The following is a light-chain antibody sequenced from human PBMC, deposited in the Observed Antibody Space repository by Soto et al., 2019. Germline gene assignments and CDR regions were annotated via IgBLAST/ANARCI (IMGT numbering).Light chain of an antibody. V-gene: IGKV3-15*01. Sequence: IVLTQSPATLSLSPGERATLSCRASQTVTTHLAWYQHKPGQAPRLLIYDASSRATGVPARFSGSGSGTEFTLTINSLQSEDFALYYCQQYSNWPLTFGQGTRLEI. J-gene: IGKJ5*01. CDR1: QTVTTH. CDR3: QQYSNWPLT. CDR2: DAS.